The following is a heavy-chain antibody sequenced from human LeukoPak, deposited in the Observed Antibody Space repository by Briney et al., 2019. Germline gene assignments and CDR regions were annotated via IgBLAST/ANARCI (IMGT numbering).Heavy chain of an antibody. CDR2: ITPIFGTA. CDR3: AREWGLESSGYYYAY. J-gene: IGHJ4*02. V-gene: IGHV1-69*01. CDR1: GGTFSSYA. Sequence: SVKVSCKASGGTFSSYAISWVRQAPGQGLEWMGGITPIFGTANFAQKFQGRVSITADGSTSTAFMELSSLRSEDTAVYYCAREWGLESSGYYYAYWGQGTLVTVSS. D-gene: IGHD3-22*01.